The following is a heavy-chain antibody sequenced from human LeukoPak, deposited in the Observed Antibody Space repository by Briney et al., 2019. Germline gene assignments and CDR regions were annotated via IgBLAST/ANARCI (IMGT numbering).Heavy chain of an antibody. CDR1: GYTFTSYG. J-gene: IGHJ4*02. CDR2: ISAYSGNT. D-gene: IGHD6-13*01. V-gene: IGHV1-18*01. CDR3: ARDEAAAGTFFDY. Sequence: ASVKVSCKASGYTFTSYGISWVRQAPGQGLEWMGWISAYSGNTNYAQKSQGRVTMTTDTSTSTVYMELRSLTSDDTAVYYCARDEAAAGTFFDYWGQGTLVTVSS.